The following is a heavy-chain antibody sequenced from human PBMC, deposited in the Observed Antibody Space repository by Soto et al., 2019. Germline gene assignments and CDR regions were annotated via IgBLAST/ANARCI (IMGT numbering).Heavy chain of an antibody. CDR2: IRSKANSYAT. D-gene: IGHD5-12*01. CDR3: TRHGGRGYSGYDDAFDI. Sequence: GGSLRLSCAASGFTFSGSAMHWVRQASGKGLEWVGRIRSKANSYATAYAASGKGRVTISRDESKNTAYLQMNSLKTEDKAVYYCTRHGGRGYSGYDDAFDIWGQGTMVTVSS. J-gene: IGHJ3*02. CDR1: GFTFSGSA. V-gene: IGHV3-73*01.